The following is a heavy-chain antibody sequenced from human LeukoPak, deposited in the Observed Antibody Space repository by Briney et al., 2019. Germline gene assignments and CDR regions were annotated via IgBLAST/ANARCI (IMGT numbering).Heavy chain of an antibody. Sequence: SVKVSCKASGGTFSSYAISWVRQAPGQGLEWMGGITPIFGTANYAQKFQGRVTITADESTSTAYMELSSLRSEDTAVYYCARDRYGGNSRDAFDIWGQGTMVTVSS. V-gene: IGHV1-69*13. CDR3: ARDRYGGNSRDAFDI. D-gene: IGHD4-23*01. CDR2: ITPIFGTA. CDR1: GGTFSSYA. J-gene: IGHJ3*02.